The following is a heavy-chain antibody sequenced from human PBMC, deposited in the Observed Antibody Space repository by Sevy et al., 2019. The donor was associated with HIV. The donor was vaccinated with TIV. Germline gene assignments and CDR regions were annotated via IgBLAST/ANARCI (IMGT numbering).Heavy chain of an antibody. D-gene: IGHD3-22*01. Sequence: ASVKVSCKASGGTFSSYAISWVRQAPGQGLEWMGGIIPIFGTANYAQKFQGRVTITADESTSTAYMELSSLRSEDPAVDYCARDLSGYSHDAFDIWGQGTMVTVSS. CDR3: ARDLSGYSHDAFDI. CDR1: GGTFSSYA. J-gene: IGHJ3*02. V-gene: IGHV1-69*13. CDR2: IIPIFGTA.